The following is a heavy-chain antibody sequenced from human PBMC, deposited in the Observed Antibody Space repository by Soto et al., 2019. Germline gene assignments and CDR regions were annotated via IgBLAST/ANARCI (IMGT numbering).Heavy chain of an antibody. CDR2: ISSSGSTI. CDR1: GFTFSDYY. CDR3: ARAVDTAMVVDLYYGMDV. Sequence: QVQLVESGGGLVKPGGSLRLSCAASGFTFSDYYMSWIRQAPGKGLEWVSYISSSGSTIYYADSVKGRFTITRDNAKNSLYLQMNSLRAEDTAVYYCARAVDTAMVVDLYYGMDVWGQGTTVTVSS. J-gene: IGHJ6*02. D-gene: IGHD5-18*01. V-gene: IGHV3-11*01.